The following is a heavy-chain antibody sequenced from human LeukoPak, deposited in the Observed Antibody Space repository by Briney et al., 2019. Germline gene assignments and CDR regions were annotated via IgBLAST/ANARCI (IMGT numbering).Heavy chain of an antibody. D-gene: IGHD4-17*01. CDR1: GFTFSSSW. CDR2: IKQDGSEK. Sequence: GGSLRLSCAASGFTFSSSWMSWVRQAPGKGLEWVANIKQDGSEKNYVDSVKGRFTVSRDNAKNSLFLQMNSLRAEDTAVYYCASLTTVNTVWGQGTLVTXS. CDR3: ASLTTVNTV. V-gene: IGHV3-7*01. J-gene: IGHJ4*02.